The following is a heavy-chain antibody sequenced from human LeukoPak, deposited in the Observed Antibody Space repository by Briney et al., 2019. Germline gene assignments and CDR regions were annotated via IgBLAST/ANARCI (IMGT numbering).Heavy chain of an antibody. D-gene: IGHD1-14*01. CDR3: AKRSEYYFDK. V-gene: IGHV1-18*01. CDR2: ISAYTGNT. CDR1: GYTFTSYS. J-gene: IGHJ4*02. Sequence: ASVKVSCKASGYTFTSYSISWVRQAPGQGLEWMGWISAYTGNTNYAQKLQGRVTLTTDTSTSTAYMELRSLRSDDTAVYYCAKRSEYYFDKWGQGTLVTVSS.